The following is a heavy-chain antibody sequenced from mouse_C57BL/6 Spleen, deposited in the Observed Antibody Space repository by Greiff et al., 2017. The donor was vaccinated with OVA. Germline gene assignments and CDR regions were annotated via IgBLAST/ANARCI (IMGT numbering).Heavy chain of an antibody. CDR2: ISSGSSTI. Sequence: EVMLVESGGGLVKPGGSLKLSCAASGFTFSDYGMHWVRQAPEKGLEWVAYISSGSSTIYYADTVKGRFTISRDNAKNTLFLQMTSLRSEDTAMYYCARGGIYYDYDVSWFADWGQGTLVTVSA. CDR3: ARGGIYYDYDVSWFAD. V-gene: IGHV5-17*01. D-gene: IGHD2-4*01. J-gene: IGHJ3*01. CDR1: GFTFSDYG.